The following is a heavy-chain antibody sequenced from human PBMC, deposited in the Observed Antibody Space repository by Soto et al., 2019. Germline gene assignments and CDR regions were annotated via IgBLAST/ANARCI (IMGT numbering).Heavy chain of an antibody. Sequence: QLQLQESGPGLVKPSETLSLTCTVSGGSISSKSYYWGWIRQRPGKGLEWIGSFYYSGNTYYNPSLKSRVPLSGHTCKPACSLRMRTVRATDTAVYYCARPPQYSSGFDLWGLGTLVTVSS. D-gene: IGHD5-18*01. J-gene: IGHJ2*01. CDR2: FYYSGNT. V-gene: IGHV4-39*01. CDR3: ARPPQYSSGFDL. CDR1: GGSISSKSYY.